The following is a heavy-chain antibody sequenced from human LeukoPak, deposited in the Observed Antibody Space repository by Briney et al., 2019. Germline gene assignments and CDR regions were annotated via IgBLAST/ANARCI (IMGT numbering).Heavy chain of an antibody. V-gene: IGHV3-53*01. CDR3: ALFYPHGAYYFDY. CDR2: IYSGGST. Sequence: GGSLRLSCVASGFTVSSNYMSWVRQAPGKGLEWVSVIYSGGSTYYADSVKGRFTISRDNSKNTLYLQMNSLRAEDTAVYCCALFYPHGAYYFDYWGQGTLVTVSS. CDR1: GFTVSSNY. D-gene: IGHD2/OR15-2a*01. J-gene: IGHJ4*02.